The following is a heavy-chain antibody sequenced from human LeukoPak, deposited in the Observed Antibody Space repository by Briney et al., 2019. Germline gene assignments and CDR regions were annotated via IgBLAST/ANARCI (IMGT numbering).Heavy chain of an antibody. V-gene: IGHV1-58*02. CDR2: IIVGSGNT. CDR1: GFTFTTSA. Sequence: GASVKVSCKASGFTFTTSAMQWVRQARGQRLEWIGWIIVGSGNTSYAQKFQGRVTMTRDTSTSTVYMELSSLRSEDTAVYYCARARYSGYDFDIWGQGTMVTVSS. D-gene: IGHD5-12*01. J-gene: IGHJ3*02. CDR3: ARARYSGYDFDI.